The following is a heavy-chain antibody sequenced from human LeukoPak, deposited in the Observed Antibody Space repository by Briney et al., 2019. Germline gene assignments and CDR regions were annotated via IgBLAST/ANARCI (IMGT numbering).Heavy chain of an antibody. D-gene: IGHD1-26*01. CDR3: AGTVGALPWDYYYYMDV. J-gene: IGHJ6*03. CDR1: GGSISSGGYS. Sequence: SETLSLTCAVSGGSISSGGYSWSWIRQPPGKGLEWIGYIYHSGSTYYNPSLKSRVTISVDRSKNQFSLKLSSVTAADTAVYYCAGTVGALPWDYYYYMDVWGKGTTVTVSS. CDR2: IYHSGST. V-gene: IGHV4-30-2*02.